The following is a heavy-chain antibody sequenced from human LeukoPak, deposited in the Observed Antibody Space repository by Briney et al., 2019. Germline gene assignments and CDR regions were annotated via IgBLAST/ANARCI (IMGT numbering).Heavy chain of an antibody. D-gene: IGHD5-24*01. CDR1: GFTFSTSA. Sequence: GGSLRLSCSASGFTFSTSAMHWVRLAPGKGLEYVSFITYNGGSTYNADSVKGRFTISRDNSRNTLYLQMSSLRAEDTAVYHCVKDGGMATIFDFWGQGTLVTVSS. CDR2: ITYNGGST. V-gene: IGHV3-64D*09. J-gene: IGHJ4*02. CDR3: VKDGGMATIFDF.